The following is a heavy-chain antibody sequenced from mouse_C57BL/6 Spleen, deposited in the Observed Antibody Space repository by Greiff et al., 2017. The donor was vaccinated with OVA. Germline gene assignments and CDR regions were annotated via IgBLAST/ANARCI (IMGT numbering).Heavy chain of an antibody. CDR1: GYTFTSYW. CDR2: IHPNSGST. J-gene: IGHJ4*01. Sequence: QVQLQQPGAELVKPGASVKLSCKASGYTFTSYWMHWVKQRPGQGLEWIGMIHPNSGSTNYNEKFKSKATLTVDKSSSTAYMQLSSLTSEDSAVCDSARESSLAWGAMEDWGQGTSGT. CDR3: ARESSLAWGAMED. V-gene: IGHV1-64*01. D-gene: IGHD1-2*01.